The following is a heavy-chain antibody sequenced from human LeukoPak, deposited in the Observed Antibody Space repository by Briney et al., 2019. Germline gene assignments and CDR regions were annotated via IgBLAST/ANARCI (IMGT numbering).Heavy chain of an antibody. CDR1: GDTFSNYD. CDR3: ARAGTSGGLCDY. Sequence: ASVKVSCKASGDTFSNYDVTWVRQAPGQGLEWMGRIIPVFDTAKYAQNFQGRVTMTTDESSSTAYMELYSLRSEDTAVYYCARAGTSGGLCDYWGQGILVTVSS. CDR2: IIPVFDTA. V-gene: IGHV1-69*05. D-gene: IGHD1-14*01. J-gene: IGHJ4*02.